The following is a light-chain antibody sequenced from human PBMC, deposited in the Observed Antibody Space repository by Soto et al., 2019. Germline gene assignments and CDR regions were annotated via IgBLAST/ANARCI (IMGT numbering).Light chain of an antibody. Sequence: DVQMTQSPSTLSASVGDRVTITCRASQSINNLLAWYQQKPGKAPKFLIYDVSTLESGVPSRFSGSGSGTKFTLTISSLQPEDFATYYCLQNNSYPVTFGQGTKV. J-gene: IGKJ1*01. CDR1: QSINNL. CDR2: DVS. V-gene: IGKV1-5*01. CDR3: LQNNSYPVT.